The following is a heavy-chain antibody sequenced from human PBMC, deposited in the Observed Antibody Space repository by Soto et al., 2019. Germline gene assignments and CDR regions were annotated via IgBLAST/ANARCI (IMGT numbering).Heavy chain of an antibody. Sequence: ASVKVSCKASGYTFTNYAMHWVRQAPGQRLEWMGWINAGNGNTKYSQKFQGRVTITRDTSASTAYMELSSLRFEDTAMYYCARGYDFSGGMDVWGQGTTVTVSS. D-gene: IGHD3-3*01. CDR2: INAGNGNT. CDR3: ARGYDFSGGMDV. J-gene: IGHJ6*02. V-gene: IGHV1-3*01. CDR1: GYTFTNYA.